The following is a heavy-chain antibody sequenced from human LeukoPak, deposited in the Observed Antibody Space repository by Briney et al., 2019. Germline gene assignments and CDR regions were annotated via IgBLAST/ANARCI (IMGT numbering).Heavy chain of an antibody. CDR3: ARDSIVGAFMAFDI. D-gene: IGHD1-26*01. V-gene: IGHV3-21*01. Sequence: GGSLRLSCAASGFPFSSYSMDWVRQPPGKGLEWVSSISSSSSSYIYYADSVNGRFTISRDNAKNSLYLQINSLRAEDTAVYYCARDSIVGAFMAFDIWGQGTMVTVS. J-gene: IGHJ3*02. CDR1: GFPFSSYS. CDR2: ISSSSSSYI.